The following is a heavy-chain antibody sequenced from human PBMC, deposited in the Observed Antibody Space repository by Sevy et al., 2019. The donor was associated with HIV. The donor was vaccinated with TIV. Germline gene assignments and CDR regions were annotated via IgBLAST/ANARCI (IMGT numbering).Heavy chain of an antibody. V-gene: IGHV3-15*01. CDR1: GFTFSNAW. Sequence: GGSLRLSCAASGFTFSNAWMSWVRQSPGKGLEWVGRIRIKAGGGTTYYATIVKGKFTISRDDSRDILYLQLNSLETEDTAVYYCTTDHRRDGIVVVPFEYWGQGTLVTVSS. CDR2: IRIKAGGGTT. D-gene: IGHD2-15*01. CDR3: TTDHRRDGIVVVPFEY. J-gene: IGHJ4*02.